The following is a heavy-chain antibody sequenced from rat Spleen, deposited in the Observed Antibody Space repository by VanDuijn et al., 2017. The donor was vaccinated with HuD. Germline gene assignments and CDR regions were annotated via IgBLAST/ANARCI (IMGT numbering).Heavy chain of an antibody. J-gene: IGHJ2*01. CDR2: ISPSGVNT. V-gene: IGHV5-25*01. Sequence: EVQLVESGGGLVQPGRSMKLSCAASGFIFSDYNMAWVRQSPKKGLEWVATISPSGVNTYYRDSVKGRFTVSRDNAKSTLYLQMDSLKSEDTATYYCTRDHRDYFDYWGQGVMVTVSS. CDR3: TRDHRDYFDY. D-gene: IGHD1-7*01. CDR1: GFIFSDYN.